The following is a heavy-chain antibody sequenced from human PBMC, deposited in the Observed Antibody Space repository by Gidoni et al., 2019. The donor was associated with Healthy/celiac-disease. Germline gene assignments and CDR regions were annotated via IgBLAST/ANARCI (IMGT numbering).Heavy chain of an antibody. Sequence: EVQLVESGGGLVKPGGSLRLSCAASGFPFSSYSMNWVRQAPGKGLEWVSSISSSSSYIYYADSVKGRFTISRDNAKNSLYKQMNSLRAEDTAVYYCARDGQQLVGLPFDYWGQGTLVTVSS. CDR3: ARDGQQLVGLPFDY. V-gene: IGHV3-21*01. J-gene: IGHJ4*02. D-gene: IGHD6-6*01. CDR1: GFPFSSYS. CDR2: ISSSSSYI.